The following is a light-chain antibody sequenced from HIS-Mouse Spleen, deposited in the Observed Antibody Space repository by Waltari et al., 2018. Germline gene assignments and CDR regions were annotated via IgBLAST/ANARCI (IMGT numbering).Light chain of an antibody. V-gene: IGKV1-5*03. J-gene: IGKJ2*01. CDR2: KAS. CDR3: QQYNSYSMYT. Sequence: IQMTQSPSTLSSSVGDRVTITCRASQTIRSWLAWYQQKPGKAPKLLTYKASSLESGVPSRFSGSGSGTEFTLTISSLQPDDFATYYCQQYNSYSMYTFGQGTKLEIK. CDR1: QTIRSW.